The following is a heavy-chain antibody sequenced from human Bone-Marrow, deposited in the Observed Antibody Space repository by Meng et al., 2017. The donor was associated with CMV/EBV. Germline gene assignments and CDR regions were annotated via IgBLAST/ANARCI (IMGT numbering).Heavy chain of an antibody. CDR3: ARDGSTSLFHYHGMDV. D-gene: IGHD6-13*01. V-gene: IGHV3-30*02. J-gene: IGHJ6*02. CDR2: IPYDGSSA. Sequence: GESLKISCAASGITFSSYGMHWVRQAPGKGLECVAFIPYDGSSASYADFVKGRFTISRANSKKTLYLQMSSLRTEDTAVYYCARDGSTSLFHYHGMDVCGQGTTVTVSS. CDR1: GITFSSYG.